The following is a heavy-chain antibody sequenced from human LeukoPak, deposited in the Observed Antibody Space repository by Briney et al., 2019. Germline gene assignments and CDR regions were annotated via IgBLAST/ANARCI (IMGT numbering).Heavy chain of an antibody. J-gene: IGHJ4*02. V-gene: IGHV3-11*01. Sequence: PGGSLRLSCAASGFTFSDYYMTWIRQAPGKGLEWVSYIGSSGSIINYADSVKGRFTISRDNAKNSLYLQMNTLRAEDTAVYYCARVRSRGSPLDYWGQGTLVTVSS. CDR2: IGSSGSII. CDR1: GFTFSDYY. D-gene: IGHD5-12*01. CDR3: ARVRSRGSPLDY.